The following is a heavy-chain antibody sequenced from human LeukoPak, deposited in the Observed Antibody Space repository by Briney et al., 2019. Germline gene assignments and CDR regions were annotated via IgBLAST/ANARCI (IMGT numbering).Heavy chain of an antibody. CDR1: GFTFSSYA. CDR3: AKDRYPSAIPGWIDY. CDR2: ISGSGGST. J-gene: IGHJ4*02. V-gene: IGHV3-23*01. D-gene: IGHD2-2*01. Sequence: GGSLRLSCAASGFTFSSYAMSWVRQAPGKGLGWVSAISGSGGSTYYADSVKGRFTISRDNSKNTLYLQMNSLRAEDTAVYYCAKDRYPSAIPGWIDYWGQGTLVTVSS.